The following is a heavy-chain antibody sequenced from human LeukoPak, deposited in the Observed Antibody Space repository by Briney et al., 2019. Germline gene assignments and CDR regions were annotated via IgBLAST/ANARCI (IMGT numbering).Heavy chain of an antibody. V-gene: IGHV5-10-1*01. Sequence: GESLKISCKGSGYSFTSYWISWVRQMPGKGLEWMGRIDPSDSYTNYSPSFQGHVTISADKSISTAYLQWSSLKASGTAMYYCARQYIAVAGNNWFDPWGQGTLVTVSS. D-gene: IGHD6-19*01. J-gene: IGHJ5*02. CDR3: ARQYIAVAGNNWFDP. CDR2: IDPSDSYT. CDR1: GYSFTSYW.